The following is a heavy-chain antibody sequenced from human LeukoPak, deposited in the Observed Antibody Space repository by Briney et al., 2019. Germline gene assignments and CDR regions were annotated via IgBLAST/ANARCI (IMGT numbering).Heavy chain of an antibody. V-gene: IGHV3-21*01. CDR3: ARDLGSGSDP. CDR1: GFTFSSYA. Sequence: GGSLRLSCAASGFTFSSYAMSWVRQAPGKGLEWVSSISSSSSYIYYADSVKGRFTISRDNAKNSLYLQMNSLRAEDTAVYYCARDLGSGSDPWGQGTLVTVSS. D-gene: IGHD3-22*01. CDR2: ISSSSSYI. J-gene: IGHJ5*02.